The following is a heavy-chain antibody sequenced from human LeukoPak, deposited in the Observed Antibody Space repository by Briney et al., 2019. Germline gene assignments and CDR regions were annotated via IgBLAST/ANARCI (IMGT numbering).Heavy chain of an antibody. Sequence: PGVFLRLSCAASGFTVSRNYMSWVRQAPGKGLEWVLFIYSDDSTYYADSVTGRFTVSRDNSKNTLYLQMNSLRAEDTAVYYCASSEAVAGTGNFDYWGQGTLVTVSS. D-gene: IGHD6-19*01. J-gene: IGHJ4*02. CDR3: ASSEAVAGTGNFDY. CDR1: GFTVSRNY. V-gene: IGHV3-53*01. CDR2: IYSDDST.